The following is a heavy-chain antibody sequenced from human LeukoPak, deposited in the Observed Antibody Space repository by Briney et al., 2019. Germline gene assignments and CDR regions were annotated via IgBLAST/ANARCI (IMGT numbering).Heavy chain of an antibody. D-gene: IGHD3-10*01. Sequence: PGGSLSLSCTTSGFTFGDYGMSWVRQAPGKGLEWVGFIRSKAYGGTTEHAASVKGRFTISRDDSKSIAYLQMNSLKTEDTAVYYCTGSFGELTFFDYWGLGTLVTVSS. CDR3: TGSFGELTFFDY. J-gene: IGHJ4*02. V-gene: IGHV3-49*04. CDR1: GFTFGDYG. CDR2: IRSKAYGGTT.